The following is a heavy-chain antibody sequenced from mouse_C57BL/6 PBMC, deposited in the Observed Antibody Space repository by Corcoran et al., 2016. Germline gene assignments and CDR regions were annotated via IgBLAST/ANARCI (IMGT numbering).Heavy chain of an antibody. V-gene: IGHV1-75*01. Sequence: QVQLQQTGPDLLKPGASVKISCKASGDTFTDYYINWVKQRPGQGLEWFVWIFPGSGSTYYNEKFKGKATLPLDKSFSTAYILLSSLTSEDSAVYFCARSLSDRSGLFDYWGQGTTLTVSS. CDR2: IFPGSGST. CDR3: ARSLSDRSGLFDY. D-gene: IGHD3-2*02. J-gene: IGHJ2*01. CDR1: GDTFTDYY.